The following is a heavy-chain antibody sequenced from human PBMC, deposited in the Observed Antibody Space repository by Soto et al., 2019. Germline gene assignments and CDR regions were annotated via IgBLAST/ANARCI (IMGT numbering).Heavy chain of an antibody. CDR3: ARGTAVPAAYHYYYGMDV. CDR1: GGTFSSYA. D-gene: IGHD2-2*01. J-gene: IGHJ6*02. CDR2: IIPIFGTA. Sequence: SVKFSCKASGGTFSSYAISWVRQAPGQGLEWMGGIIPIFGTANYAQKFQGRVTITADESTSTAYMELSSLRSEDTAVYYCARGTAVPAAYHYYYGMDVWGQGTTVTVSS. V-gene: IGHV1-69*13.